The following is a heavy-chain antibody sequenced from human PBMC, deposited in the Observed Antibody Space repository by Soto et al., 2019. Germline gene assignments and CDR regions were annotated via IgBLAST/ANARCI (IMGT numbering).Heavy chain of an antibody. CDR1: GGSISSYY. J-gene: IGHJ5*02. V-gene: IGHV4-59*01. D-gene: IGHD3-22*01. Sequence: PSETLSLTCTVSGGSISSYYWSWIRQPPGKGLEWIGYIYYSGSTNYNPSLKSRVTISVDTSKNQFSLKLSSVTAADTAVYYCARTSYYYVSSGSLTWFDPWGQRTVVTVSS. CDR2: IYYSGST. CDR3: ARTSYYYVSSGSLTWFDP.